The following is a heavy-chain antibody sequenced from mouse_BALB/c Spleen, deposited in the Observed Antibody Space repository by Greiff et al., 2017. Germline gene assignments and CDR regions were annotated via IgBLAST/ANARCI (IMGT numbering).Heavy chain of an antibody. D-gene: IGHD2-3*01. CDR2: INSNGGST. J-gene: IGHJ4*01. CDR3: ARIYDGYYDAMDY. CDR1: GFTFSSYG. V-gene: IGHV5-6-3*01. Sequence: EVHLVESGGGLVQPGGSLKLSCAASGFTFSSYGMSWVRQTPDKRLELVATINSNGGSTYYPDSVKGRFTISRDNAKNTLYLQMSSLKSEDTAMYYCARIYDGYYDAMDYWGQGTSVTVSS.